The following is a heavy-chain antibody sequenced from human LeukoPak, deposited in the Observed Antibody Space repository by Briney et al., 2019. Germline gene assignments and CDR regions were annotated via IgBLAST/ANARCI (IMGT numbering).Heavy chain of an antibody. V-gene: IGHV3-30*02. Sequence: GGSLRLSCAASGFTFSSYGMHWVRQAPGKGLEWVAFIRYDGSNKYYADSVKGRFTISRDNSKNTLYLQMNSLRAEDKAVYYCAKDDVALCIVGAICGLGYWGQGTLVTVSS. CDR1: GFTFSSYG. D-gene: IGHD1-26*01. CDR2: IRYDGSNK. CDR3: AKDDVALCIVGAICGLGY. J-gene: IGHJ4*02.